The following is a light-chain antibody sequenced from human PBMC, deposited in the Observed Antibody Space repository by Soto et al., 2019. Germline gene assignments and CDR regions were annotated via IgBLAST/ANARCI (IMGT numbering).Light chain of an antibody. V-gene: IGKV1-9*01. CDR2: AAS. Sequence: IQLTQSPSSLSASVGDRVTITCRASQGISSYLAWYQQKPGKAPKLLIYAASTLQSGVPSRFSGSGSGTDFTLTISSLQPEDFATYSCQQLNSYPITFGQGKRREIK. CDR1: QGISSY. J-gene: IGKJ5*01. CDR3: QQLNSYPIT.